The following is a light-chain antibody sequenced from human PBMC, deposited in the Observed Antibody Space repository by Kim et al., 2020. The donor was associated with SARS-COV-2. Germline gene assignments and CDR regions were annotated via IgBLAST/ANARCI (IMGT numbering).Light chain of an antibody. Sequence: ASIGDRVTITCRASQSISAWLAWYQQKPGKAPKVLIYDASSLQSGVPSRFSGSGSGTKFTLTINSLQPDDFATYFCQQYNGSSPTFGQGTKVDIK. CDR3: QQYNGSSPT. J-gene: IGKJ1*01. V-gene: IGKV1-5*01. CDR1: QSISAW. CDR2: DAS.